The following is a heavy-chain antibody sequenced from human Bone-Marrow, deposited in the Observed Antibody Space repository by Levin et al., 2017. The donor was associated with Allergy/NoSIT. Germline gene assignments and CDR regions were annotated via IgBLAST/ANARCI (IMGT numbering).Heavy chain of an antibody. V-gene: IGHV3-64D*06. D-gene: IGHD3-10*01. CDR2: ISSDGGST. Sequence: GESLKISCSVSEFTFSSYNIHWVRQAPGKGLEDVSAISSDGGSTFYADSVKGRFTISRDNSKNTRYLQMSSLRAEDTAVYYCVKTYYYGSGSYPLLGYMDVWGKGTTVTVSS. CDR1: EFTFSSYN. CDR3: VKTYYYGSGSYPLLGYMDV. J-gene: IGHJ6*03.